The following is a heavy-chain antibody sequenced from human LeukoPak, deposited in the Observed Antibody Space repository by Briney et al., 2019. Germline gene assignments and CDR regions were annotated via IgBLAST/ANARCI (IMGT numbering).Heavy chain of an antibody. Sequence: GGSLRLSCAASGFTFDDYGMSWVRRAPGKGLEGVSGINWNGGSTGYADSVKGRFTISRDNAKNSLYLQMNNLRAEDTALYYCARGGYYYDSSGYYYGGVRYFDYWGQGTLVTVSS. D-gene: IGHD3-22*01. CDR3: ARGGYYYDSSGYYYGGVRYFDY. CDR2: INWNGGST. CDR1: GFTFDDYG. J-gene: IGHJ4*02. V-gene: IGHV3-20*04.